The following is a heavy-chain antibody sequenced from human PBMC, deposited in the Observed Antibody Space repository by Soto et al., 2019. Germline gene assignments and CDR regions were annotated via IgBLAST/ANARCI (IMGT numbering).Heavy chain of an antibody. CDR2: IIPIFGTV. D-gene: IGHD3-10*01. Sequence: GASVKVSCKASGGTFSSYAISWVRQAPGQGLEWMGGIIPIFGTVNYAQKFQGRVTITADESTSTAYMELSSLRSEDTAVYYCARGLPYYYGSGSYNYYGMDVWGQGTTVTVSS. J-gene: IGHJ6*02. V-gene: IGHV1-69*13. CDR1: GGTFSSYA. CDR3: ARGLPYYYGSGSYNYYGMDV.